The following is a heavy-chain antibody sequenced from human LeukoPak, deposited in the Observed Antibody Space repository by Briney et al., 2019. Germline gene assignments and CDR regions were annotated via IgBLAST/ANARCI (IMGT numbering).Heavy chain of an antibody. CDR3: ARNHVWFGTPRAWYFDL. Sequence: SETLSLTCTVSGVSISSSNYYWAWIRQPPGKGLEWIGTIYYSGSTYYNPSLKSRVTISVDTSKNQFSLKLSSVTAADTAVYYCARNHVWFGTPRAWYFDLWGRGTLVTVSS. D-gene: IGHD3-10*01. CDR1: GVSISSSNYY. J-gene: IGHJ2*01. V-gene: IGHV4-39*07. CDR2: IYYSGST.